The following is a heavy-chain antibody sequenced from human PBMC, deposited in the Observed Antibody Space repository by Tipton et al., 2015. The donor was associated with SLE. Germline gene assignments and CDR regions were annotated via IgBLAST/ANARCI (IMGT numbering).Heavy chain of an antibody. J-gene: IGHJ4*02. Sequence: TLSLTCALNGGSFTAYSWTWIRQPPGKGLEYIGEVDRTGITNYHPSLKSRTSISPDASKSQVSLTLHSVTAADTAVYYCVRSGRWAEYGEMWGQGTLVAVSS. V-gene: IGHV4-34*01. CDR3: VRSGRWAEYGEM. CDR2: VDRTGIT. D-gene: IGHD4-17*01. CDR1: GGSFTAYS.